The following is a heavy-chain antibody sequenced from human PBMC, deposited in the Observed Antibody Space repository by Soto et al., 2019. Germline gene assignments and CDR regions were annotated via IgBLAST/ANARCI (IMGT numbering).Heavy chain of an antibody. Sequence: EVQLVESGGGLVQPGRSLRLSCAASGFTFDDYAMHWVRQAPGKGLGWVSGISWNSGSIGYADSVKGRFTISRDNAKNSLYLQMNSLRAEDTALYYCAKGYAVITGGGAFDIWCQGTMITVSS. D-gene: IGHD3-16*01. CDR2: ISWNSGSI. V-gene: IGHV3-9*01. J-gene: IGHJ3*02. CDR3: AKGYAVITGGGAFDI. CDR1: GFTFDDYA.